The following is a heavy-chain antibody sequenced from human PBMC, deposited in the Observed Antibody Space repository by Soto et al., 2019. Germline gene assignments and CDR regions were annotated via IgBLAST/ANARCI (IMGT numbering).Heavy chain of an antibody. J-gene: IGHJ6*02. V-gene: IGHV1-3*01. CDR1: GYTFTSYA. Sequence: ASVKVSCKASGYTFTSYAMHWVRQAPGQRLEWMGWINAGNGNTKYSQKFQGRVTITRDTSASTAYMELSSLRSEDTAVYYCARNIVLVPAARGSGSYYYYGMDVWGQGTTVTVSS. CDR2: INAGNGNT. CDR3: ARNIVLVPAARGSGSYYYYGMDV. D-gene: IGHD2-2*01.